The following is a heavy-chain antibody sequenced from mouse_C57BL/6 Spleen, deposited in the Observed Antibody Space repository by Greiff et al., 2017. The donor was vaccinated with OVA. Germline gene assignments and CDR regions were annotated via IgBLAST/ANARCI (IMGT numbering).Heavy chain of an antibody. CDR3: ARRGVGSSYGY. V-gene: IGHV1-81*01. Sequence: VKLQESGAELARPGASVKLSCKASGYTFTSYGISWVKQRPGQGLEWIGEIYPRSGNTYYNEKFKGKATLTADKSSSTAYMELRSLTSEDSAVYFCARRGVGSSYGYWGQGTTLTVSS. J-gene: IGHJ2*01. D-gene: IGHD1-1*01. CDR2: IYPRSGNT. CDR1: GYTFTSYG.